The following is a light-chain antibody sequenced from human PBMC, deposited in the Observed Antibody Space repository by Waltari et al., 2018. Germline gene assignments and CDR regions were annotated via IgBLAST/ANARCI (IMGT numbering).Light chain of an antibody. CDR1: QSISTW. CDR3: QQYNSYWT. J-gene: IGKJ1*01. CDR2: KAS. Sequence: DIQMTQSPSTLSASAGDRVTITCRASQSISTWLAWYQQKPGKAPKLLIYKASSLESGVPSRFSGSGSGTEFTLTISSLQPEDFATYYCQQYNSYWTFGQGTKVEIK. V-gene: IGKV1-5*03.